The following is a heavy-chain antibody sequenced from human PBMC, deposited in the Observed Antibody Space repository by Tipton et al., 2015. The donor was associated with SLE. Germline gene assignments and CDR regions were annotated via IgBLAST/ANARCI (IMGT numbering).Heavy chain of an antibody. V-gene: IGHV4-39*01. CDR3: AADGDYVRHDY. CDR2: IDYRGTS. CDR1: GGPISSSTYY. Sequence: TLSLTCTVSGGPISSSTYYWGWIRQSPGKGLEWIGSIDYRGTSYYNPSLESRVTISVDTSKNQLSLKLSSVTAADTAVYYCAADGDYVRHDYWGQGTLVTVSS. J-gene: IGHJ4*02. D-gene: IGHD4-17*01.